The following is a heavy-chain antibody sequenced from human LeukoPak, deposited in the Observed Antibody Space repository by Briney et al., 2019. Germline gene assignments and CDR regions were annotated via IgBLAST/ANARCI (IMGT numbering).Heavy chain of an antibody. CDR3: ARRLRFLEWSEFRAAFDI. V-gene: IGHV3-7*01. D-gene: IGHD3-3*01. CDR2: IKQDGSEK. Sequence: GGSLRLFCAASGFTFSSYWMSWVRQAPGKGLEWVANIKQDGSEKYYVDSVKGRFTISRDNAKNSLYLQMNSLRAEDTAVYYCARRLRFLEWSEFRAAFDIWGQGTMVTVSS. J-gene: IGHJ3*02. CDR1: GFTFSSYW.